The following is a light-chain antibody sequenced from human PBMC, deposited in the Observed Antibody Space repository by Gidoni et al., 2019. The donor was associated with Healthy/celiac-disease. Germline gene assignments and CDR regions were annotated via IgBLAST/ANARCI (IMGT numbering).Light chain of an antibody. CDR1: SSNIGAGYD. V-gene: IGLV1-40*01. J-gene: IGLJ2*01. Sequence: QSVLTQPPSVSGAPGQRVTISCTGSSSNIGAGYDVHWYQQLPGTAPKLLRFGNINRPSGVPCRFSGSKSGTSASLAITGLQAEDEADYYCQSYDSSLSGVVFGGGTKLTVL. CDR2: GNI. CDR3: QSYDSSLSGVV.